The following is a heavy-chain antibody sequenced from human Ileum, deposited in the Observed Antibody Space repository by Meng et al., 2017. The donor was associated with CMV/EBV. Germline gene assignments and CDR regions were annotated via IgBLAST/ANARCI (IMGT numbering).Heavy chain of an antibody. J-gene: IGHJ4*02. CDR2: INHRGNT. D-gene: IGHD3-3*01. V-gene: IGHV4-34*01. CDR1: GSAFSDYY. Sequence: QWGAGLLKPSETLALMCAVQGSAFSDYYWTWIRQFPGKGLEWIGEINHRGNTNYNPSLKSRVTISIDTSRNQFSLKLTSVTATDKAVYYCARASPQRRFLSYWGQGTLVTVSS. CDR3: ARASPQRRFLSY.